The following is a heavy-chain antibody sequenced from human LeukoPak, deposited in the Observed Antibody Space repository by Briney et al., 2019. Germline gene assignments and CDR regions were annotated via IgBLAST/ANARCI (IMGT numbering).Heavy chain of an antibody. CDR3: ASRDYRAWFDP. CDR1: GGSFSNYY. CDR2: MYYTGST. V-gene: IGHV4-59*08. D-gene: IGHD4-11*01. Sequence: SETLSLTCTVSGGSFSNYYLSWIRQPPGKGLEWIGCMYYTGSTMYNPSLKSRLTISVDTSKEHFSLQLTSVTAADTAVYYCASRDYRAWFDPWGQGTLVTVSS. J-gene: IGHJ5*02.